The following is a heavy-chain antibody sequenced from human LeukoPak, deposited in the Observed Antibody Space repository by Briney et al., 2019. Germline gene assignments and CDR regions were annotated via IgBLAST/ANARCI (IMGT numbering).Heavy chain of an antibody. V-gene: IGHV1-46*01. CDR1: EDTFTYYH. CDR3: ATEAPRSYYFDY. CDR2: VYATGGTT. J-gene: IGHJ4*02. Sequence: ASVRVSCKASEDTFTYYHIHWVRQAPGQGVEWMGAVYATGGTTINTHNFQGRVTMTRDTSTGTVYMELSSLRFEDTAMYYCATEAPRSYYFDYWGQGILVTVSS.